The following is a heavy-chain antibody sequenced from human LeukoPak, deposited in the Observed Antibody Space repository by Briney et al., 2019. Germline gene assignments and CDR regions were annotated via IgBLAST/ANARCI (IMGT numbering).Heavy chain of an antibody. J-gene: IGHJ4*02. CDR1: GYTFTSYD. D-gene: IGHD1-1*01. CDR3: ARGLGNDGIFDY. CDR2: MNPNSGNT. V-gene: IGHV1-8*01. Sequence: ASVKVSCKASGYTFTSYDINWVRQATGQGLEWMGWMNPNSGNTGYAQKFQGRVTMTRNTSISTAYMELSSLRSEDTAVYYCARGLGNDGIFDYWGQGTLVTVSS.